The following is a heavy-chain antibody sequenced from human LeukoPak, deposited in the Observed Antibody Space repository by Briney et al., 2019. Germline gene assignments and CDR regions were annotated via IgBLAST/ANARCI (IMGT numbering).Heavy chain of an antibody. V-gene: IGHV4-34*01. D-gene: IGHD1-7*01. CDR2: INHSGST. CDR1: GVSFSGYY. CDR3: AGYNWNYKDLDY. Sequence: SETLSLTCAVYGVSFSGYYWSWIRQPPGKGLEWIGEINHSGSTNYNPSLKSRVTISVDTSKNQFSLKLSSVTAADTAVYYCAGYNWNYKDLDYWGQGTLVTVSS. J-gene: IGHJ4*02.